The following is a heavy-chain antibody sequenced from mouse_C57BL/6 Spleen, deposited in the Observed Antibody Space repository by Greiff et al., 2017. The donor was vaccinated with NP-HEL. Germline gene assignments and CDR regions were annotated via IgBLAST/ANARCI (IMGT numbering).Heavy chain of an antibody. CDR3: ARGWDGRYFDY. CDR2: IYPGSGNT. D-gene: IGHD4-1*01. J-gene: IGHJ2*01. V-gene: IGHV1-76*01. CDR1: GYTFTDYY. Sequence: VQLQQSGAELVRPGASVKLSCKASGYTFTDYYINWVKQRPGQGLEWIARIYPGSGNTSYNEKFKGKATLTAEKSSSTAYMQLSSLTSEDSAVYFCARGWDGRYFDYWGQGTTLTVSS.